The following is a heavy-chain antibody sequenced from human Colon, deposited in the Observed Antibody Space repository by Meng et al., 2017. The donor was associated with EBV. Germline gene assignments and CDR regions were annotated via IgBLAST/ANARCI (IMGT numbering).Heavy chain of an antibody. Sequence: QSQLQESGPGLVKPSEALSLTCSVSGGSISTSGYYWGWIRQPPGKGLEWIGSIGHSGFTYYTPSLKSRVTISVDTSKNQFSLKLSSVTAADTAVYFCARGELLWDDWGQGPLGTVVS. V-gene: IGHV4-39*07. D-gene: IGHD2-2*01. CDR2: IGHSGFT. J-gene: IGHJ4*02. CDR1: GGSISTSGYY. CDR3: ARGELLWDD.